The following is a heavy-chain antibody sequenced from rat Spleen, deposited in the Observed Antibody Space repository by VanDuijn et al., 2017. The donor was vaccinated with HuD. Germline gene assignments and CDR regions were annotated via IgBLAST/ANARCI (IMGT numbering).Heavy chain of an antibody. J-gene: IGHJ3*01. CDR1: GFSFTNYG. CDR3: TRDLHMYTTDYYGWFAY. V-gene: IGHV5S13*01. D-gene: IGHD1-6*01. CDR2: ISTGGGYT. Sequence: EVQLVESGGGLVQPGRSLKLSCAASGFSFTNYGMAWVRQAPTKDLQWVTSISTGGGYTYYRDSVKGRFTISRDNAKNTLYLQMNSLRSEDTATYSCTRDLHMYTTDYYGWFAYWGQGTLVTVSS.